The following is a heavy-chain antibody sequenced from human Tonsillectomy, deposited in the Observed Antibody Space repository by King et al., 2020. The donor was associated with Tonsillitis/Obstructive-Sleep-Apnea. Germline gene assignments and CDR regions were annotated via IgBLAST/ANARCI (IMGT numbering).Heavy chain of an antibody. CDR2: IIPIFGTT. CDR1: GGTFSSYV. Sequence: QLVQSGAEVKKPGSSVKVSCKASGGTFSSYVISWVRQAPGQGLEWMGGIIPIFGTTNYAQKFQGRVTVTADESTSTAYMELGSLRSEDTAVYYCATITLVQGVISYYFMDVWGKGTTVTVSS. V-gene: IGHV1-69*12. J-gene: IGHJ6*03. D-gene: IGHD3-10*01. CDR3: ATITLVQGVISYYFMDV.